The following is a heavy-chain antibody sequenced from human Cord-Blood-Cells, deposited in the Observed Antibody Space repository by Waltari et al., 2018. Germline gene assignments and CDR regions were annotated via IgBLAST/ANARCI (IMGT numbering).Heavy chain of an antibody. J-gene: IGHJ5*02. CDR1: GYTFTGYY. CDR3: AREGMLGQGWFDP. D-gene: IGHD7-27*01. V-gene: IGHV1-2*04. Sequence: QVQLVQSGAEVKKPGASVKVSCKASGYTFTGYYMHWVRQAPGQGLEWMGWNNPNRGGTNYAQKFQGWVTMTRDTSISTAYMELSRLRSDDTAVYYCAREGMLGQGWFDPWGQGTLVTVSS. CDR2: NNPNRGGT.